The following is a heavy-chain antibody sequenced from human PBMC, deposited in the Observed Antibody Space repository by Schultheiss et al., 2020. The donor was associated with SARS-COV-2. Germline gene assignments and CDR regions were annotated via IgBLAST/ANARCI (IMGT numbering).Heavy chain of an antibody. CDR2: IYHSGST. CDR3: AREGQLVAWFDP. D-gene: IGHD6-6*01. V-gene: IGHV4-38-2*02. Sequence: SETLSLTCAVSGYSISSGYYWGWIRQPPGKGLEWIGSIYHSGSTYYNPSLKSRVTISVDTSKNQFSLKLSSVTAADTAVYYCAREGQLVAWFDPWGQGTLVIVSS. J-gene: IGHJ5*02. CDR1: GYSISSGYY.